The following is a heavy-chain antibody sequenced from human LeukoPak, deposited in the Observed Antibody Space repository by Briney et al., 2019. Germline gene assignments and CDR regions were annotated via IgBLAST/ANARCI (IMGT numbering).Heavy chain of an antibody. CDR1: GGSINNGGFY. D-gene: IGHD5-24*01. V-gene: IGHV4-31*03. CDR2: IYYSGSS. CDR3: ARNRDGYNSFDY. J-gene: IGHJ4*02. Sequence: SETLSLTCTVSGGSINNGGFYWSWIRQHPGKGLEWIGYIYYSGSSYYNPSLRSRVTISVDTSKNHFSLKLSSVTAADTAVYYCARNRDGYNSFDYWGQGTLVTVSS.